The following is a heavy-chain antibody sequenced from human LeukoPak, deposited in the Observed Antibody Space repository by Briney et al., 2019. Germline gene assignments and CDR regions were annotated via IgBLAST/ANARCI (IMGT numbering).Heavy chain of an antibody. CDR2: IYYSGST. CDR3: ARGAIVATRFDY. Sequence: PSETLSLTCTVSGGSISSGDYYWSWIRQPPGKGLEWIGYIYYSGSTYYNPSLKSRVTISVDTSKNQFSLKLSSVTAADTAVYYCARGAIVATRFDYWGQGTLVTVSS. J-gene: IGHJ4*02. V-gene: IGHV4-30-4*01. CDR1: GGSISSGDYY. D-gene: IGHD5-12*01.